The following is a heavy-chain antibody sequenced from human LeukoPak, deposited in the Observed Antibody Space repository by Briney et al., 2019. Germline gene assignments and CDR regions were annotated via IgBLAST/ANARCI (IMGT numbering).Heavy chain of an antibody. J-gene: IGHJ4*02. D-gene: IGHD3-3*01. Sequence: GGSLRLSCAASGFSFSSYSMNWVRQAPGKGLEWVSVISGSGGNTYYADSVKGRLTISRDNSKNTLYLQMNSLRAEDTAVYYCAKSVKPLFGVVDYWGQGTLVTVSS. CDR3: AKSVKPLFGVVDY. CDR2: ISGSGGNT. CDR1: GFSFSSYS. V-gene: IGHV3-23*01.